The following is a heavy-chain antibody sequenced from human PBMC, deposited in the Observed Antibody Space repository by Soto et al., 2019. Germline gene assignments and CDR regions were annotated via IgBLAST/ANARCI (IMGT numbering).Heavy chain of an antibody. D-gene: IGHD3-3*01. V-gene: IGHV3-53*01. CDR2: IYSGGST. CDR3: ARDHGPSAEWVYDY. Sequence: EVQLVESGGGLIQPGGSLRLSCAASGFTVSSNYMSWVRQAPGKGLEWVSVIYSGGSTYYADSVKGRFTISRDNSKNTLYLQMNSLRAEDTAVYYCARDHGPSAEWVYDYWGQGTLVTVSS. CDR1: GFTVSSNY. J-gene: IGHJ4*02.